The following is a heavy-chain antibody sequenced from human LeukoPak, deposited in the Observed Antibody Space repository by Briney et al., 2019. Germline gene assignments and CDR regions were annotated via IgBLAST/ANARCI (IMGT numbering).Heavy chain of an antibody. J-gene: IGHJ6*02. Sequence: SVKVSCKASGGTFSSYAINWVRQAPGQGLEWMGGIIPIFGTANYAQKFQGRVTMTRNTSISTAYMELSSLRSEDTAVYYCARRGITMVRGVRRNYYGMDVWGQGTTVTVSS. D-gene: IGHD3-10*01. V-gene: IGHV1-69*05. CDR3: ARRGITMVRGVRRNYYGMDV. CDR2: IIPIFGTA. CDR1: GGTFSSYA.